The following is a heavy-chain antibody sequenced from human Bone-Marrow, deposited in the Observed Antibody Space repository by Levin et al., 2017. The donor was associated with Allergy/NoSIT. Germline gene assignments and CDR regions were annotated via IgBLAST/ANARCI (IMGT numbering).Heavy chain of an antibody. J-gene: IGHJ6*03. CDR3: AKCYWNPFYYYYYMDV. Sequence: AGGSLRLSCAASGFTFSSYAMSWVRQAPGKGLEWVSAISGSGGSTYYADSVKGRFTISRDNSKNTLYLQMNSLRAEDTAVYYCAKCYWNPFYYYYYMDVWGKGTTVTVSS. CDR2: ISGSGGST. D-gene: IGHD1-1*01. CDR1: GFTFSSYA. V-gene: IGHV3-23*01.